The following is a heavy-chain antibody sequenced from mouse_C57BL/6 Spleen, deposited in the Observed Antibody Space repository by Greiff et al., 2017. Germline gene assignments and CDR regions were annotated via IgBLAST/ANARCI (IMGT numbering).Heavy chain of an antibody. CDR2: ISGGGGNT. J-gene: IGHJ3*01. CDR1: GFTFSSYT. D-gene: IGHD2-4*01. V-gene: IGHV5-9*01. Sequence: EVQGVESGGGLVKPGGSLKLSCAASGFTFSSYTMSWVRQTPEKRLEWVATISGGGGNTYYPDSVKGRFTISRDNAKNTLYLQMSSLRSEDTALYYCARQGIYYDYEFAYWGQGTLVTVSA. CDR3: ARQGIYYDYEFAY.